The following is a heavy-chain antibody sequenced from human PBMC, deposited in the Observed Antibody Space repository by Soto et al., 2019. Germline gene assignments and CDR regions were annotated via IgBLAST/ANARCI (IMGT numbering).Heavy chain of an antibody. CDR2: VNPGGYST. D-gene: IGHD5-12*01. CDR3: AKDLRAGSGYDFDY. V-gene: IGHV3-23*01. CDR1: GFTFTSYS. Sequence: EVQLLQSGGGLVQPGGSLRLSCAASGFTFTSYSMTWVRQTPGKGLEWVAAVNPGGYSTYYADSVKGRFTISRDNSNKTLWLQMNSLRAEDTAVYYCAKDLRAGSGYDFDYRDQGTLVTVSS. J-gene: IGHJ4*02.